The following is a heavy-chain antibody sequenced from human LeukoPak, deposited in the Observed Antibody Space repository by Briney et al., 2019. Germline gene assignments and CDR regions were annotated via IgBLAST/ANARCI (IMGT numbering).Heavy chain of an antibody. CDR1: GFTFSSYA. V-gene: IGHV3-23*01. CDR2: ISGSGGST. D-gene: IGHD5-12*01. CDR3: AKDHDYDYFDY. J-gene: IGHJ4*02. Sequence: GGSLRLSCAVSGFTFSSYAMTWVRQAPGKGLEWVSVISGSGGSTYYADSVKGRFTISRDNSKNTLYLQMNSLRAEDTAAYYCAKDHDYDYFDYWGQGTLVTVSS.